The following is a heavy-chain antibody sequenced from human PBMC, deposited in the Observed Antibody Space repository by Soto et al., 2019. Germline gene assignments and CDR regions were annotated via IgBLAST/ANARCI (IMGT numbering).Heavy chain of an antibody. Sequence: LRLSCEASGFTISDYYMSWIRQAPGKGLEWVSYISSAGTTTYYADSVKGRFSISMDNAKNSLYLQMNSLRAEDTAVYFCAKDQEGSGSHWLGYNYYGMDVWGQGTTVTVSS. CDR3: AKDQEGSGSHWLGYNYYGMDV. J-gene: IGHJ6*02. CDR1: GFTISDYY. D-gene: IGHD3-10*01. CDR2: ISSAGTTT. V-gene: IGHV3-11*01.